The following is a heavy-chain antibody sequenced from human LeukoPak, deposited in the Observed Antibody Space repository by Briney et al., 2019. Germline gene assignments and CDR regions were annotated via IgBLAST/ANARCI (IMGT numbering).Heavy chain of an antibody. CDR3: AREGKHIVATITRGLDY. CDR2: ISYDGSNK. D-gene: IGHD5-12*01. CDR1: GFTFSSYG. Sequence: GGSLRLSCAASGFTFSSYGMHWVRQAPGKGLEWVAVISYDGSNKYYADSVKGRFTISRDNSKNTLYLQMNSLRAEDTAVYYCAREGKHIVATITRGLDYWGQGTLVTVSS. J-gene: IGHJ4*02. V-gene: IGHV3-30*03.